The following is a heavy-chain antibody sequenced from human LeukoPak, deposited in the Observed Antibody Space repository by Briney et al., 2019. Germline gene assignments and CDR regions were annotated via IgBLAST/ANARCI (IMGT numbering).Heavy chain of an antibody. CDR3: ARGAVVVPGARAAGFDP. CDR1: GGSFSGYY. D-gene: IGHD2-2*01. CDR2: INHSGGT. J-gene: IGHJ5*02. V-gene: IGHV4-34*01. Sequence: SETLSLTCAVYGGSFSGYYWSWIRQPPGKGLEWIGEINHSGGTNYNPSLKSRVTISVDTSKNQFSLKLSSVTAADTAVYYCARGAVVVPGARAAGFDPWGQGTLVTVSS.